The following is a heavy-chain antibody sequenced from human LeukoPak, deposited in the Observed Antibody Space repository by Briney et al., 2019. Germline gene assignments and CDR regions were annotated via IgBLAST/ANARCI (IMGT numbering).Heavy chain of an antibody. V-gene: IGHV4-34*01. CDR3: ASIYGSGSNRRPN. D-gene: IGHD3-10*01. CDR1: GGSFSGHY. J-gene: IGHJ4*02. Sequence: PSETLSLTCAVYGGSFSGHYWSWIREPPEKGLEWIGEINHSGSTNYNPSLRSRVTISVDKSKNQFSLKLSSVTAADTAVYYCASIYGSGSNRRPNWGQGTLVTVSS. CDR2: INHSGST.